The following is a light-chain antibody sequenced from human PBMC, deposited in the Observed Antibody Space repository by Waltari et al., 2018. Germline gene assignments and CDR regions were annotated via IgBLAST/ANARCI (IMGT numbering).Light chain of an antibody. J-gene: IGKJ5*01. Sequence: DIQMTQSPSSLSASVGDRVTITCQASQDITNSLVWYQQKPGKAPKLLIFEASSLETGVPSRFRVSGSGTDFTFTISRLQPEDVATYYCQQYHSLPTFGQGTRLEIK. CDR2: EAS. V-gene: IGKV1-33*01. CDR1: QDITNS. CDR3: QQYHSLPT.